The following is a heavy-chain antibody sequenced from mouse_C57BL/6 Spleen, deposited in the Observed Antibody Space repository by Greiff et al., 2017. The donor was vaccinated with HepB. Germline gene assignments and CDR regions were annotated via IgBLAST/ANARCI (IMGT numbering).Heavy chain of an antibody. CDR2: IDPSDSET. CDR1: GYTFTSYW. D-gene: IGHD2-4*01. CDR3: ARRYYDYDKDYFDY. Sequence: QVQLKQPGAELVRPGSSVKLSCKASGYTFTSYWMHWVKQRPIQGLEWIGNIDPSDSETHYNQKFKDKATLTVDKSSSTAYMQLSSLTSEDSAVYYCARRYYDYDKDYFDYWGQGTTLTVSS. V-gene: IGHV1-52*01. J-gene: IGHJ2*01.